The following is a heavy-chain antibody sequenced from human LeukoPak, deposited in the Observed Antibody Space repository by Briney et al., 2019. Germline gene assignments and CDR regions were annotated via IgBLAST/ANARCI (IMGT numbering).Heavy chain of an antibody. CDR1: GFTFSSYA. CDR3: ARGAGQLAADYYFDY. CDR2: ISGSGGST. J-gene: IGHJ4*02. V-gene: IGHV3-20*04. Sequence: PGGSLRLSCAASGFTFSSYAMSWVRQAPGKGLEWVSAISGSGGSTGYADSVKGRFTISRDNAKNSLYLQMNSLRAEDTALYYCARGAGQLAADYYFDYWGQGTLVTVSS. D-gene: IGHD6-13*01.